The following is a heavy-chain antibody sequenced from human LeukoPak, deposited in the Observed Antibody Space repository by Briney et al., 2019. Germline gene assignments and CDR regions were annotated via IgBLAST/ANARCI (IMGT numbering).Heavy chain of an antibody. V-gene: IGHV1-69*06. Sequence: GASVKVSCKASGGTFSGYAISWVRQAPGQGLEWMGGIIPIFGTANYAQKFQGRVTITADKSTSTAYMELSSLRSEDTAVYYCARQGIFGVVTLYYYMDVWGKGTTVTVSS. D-gene: IGHD3-3*01. J-gene: IGHJ6*03. CDR1: GGTFSGYA. CDR3: ARQGIFGVVTLYYYMDV. CDR2: IIPIFGTA.